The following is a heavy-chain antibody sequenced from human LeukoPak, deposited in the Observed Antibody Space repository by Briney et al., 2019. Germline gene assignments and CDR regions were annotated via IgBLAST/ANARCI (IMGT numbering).Heavy chain of an antibody. D-gene: IGHD2-2*01. CDR1: GFTFSSYW. V-gene: IGHV3-7*01. Sequence: SGGSLRPSCAASGFTFSSYWMSWVRQAPGKGLEWVANIKQDGSEKYYVDSVKGRFTISRDNAKNSLYLQMNSLRAEDTAVYYCARESGRRYCSSTSCYSGGWFDPWGQGTLVTVSS. CDR2: IKQDGSEK. CDR3: ARESGRRYCSSTSCYSGGWFDP. J-gene: IGHJ5*02.